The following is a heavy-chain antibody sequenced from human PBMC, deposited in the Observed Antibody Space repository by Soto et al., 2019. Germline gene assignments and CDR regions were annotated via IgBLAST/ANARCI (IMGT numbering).Heavy chain of an antibody. J-gene: IGHJ4*02. V-gene: IGHV3-74*01. Sequence: EVQLVESGGGLVQPGGSQRLSCAASAFTFKNHWMHWVRQVPGKGPVWVSRINGDGSFTSYADAVKGRFTISRDNAKNTLSPQMNSLRAEDTAVYYCAREIYDDYDSSGFDHWGQGTLVTVSS. CDR2: INGDGSFT. CDR3: AREIYDDYDSSGFDH. CDR1: AFTFKNHW. D-gene: IGHD3-22*01.